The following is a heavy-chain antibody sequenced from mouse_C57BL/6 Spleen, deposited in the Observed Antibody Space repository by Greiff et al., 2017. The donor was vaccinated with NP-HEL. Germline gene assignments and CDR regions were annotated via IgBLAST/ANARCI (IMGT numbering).Heavy chain of an antibody. CDR2: INPGSGGT. D-gene: IGHD4-1*02. Sequence: QVQLQQSGAELVRPGTSVKVSCKASGYAFTNYLIEWVKQRPGQGLEWIGVINPGSGGTNYNEKFKGKATLTADKSSSTAYMQLSSLTSEDSAVYFCARYQLAFDYWGQGTTLTVSS. J-gene: IGHJ2*01. V-gene: IGHV1-54*01. CDR3: ARYQLAFDY. CDR1: GYAFTNYL.